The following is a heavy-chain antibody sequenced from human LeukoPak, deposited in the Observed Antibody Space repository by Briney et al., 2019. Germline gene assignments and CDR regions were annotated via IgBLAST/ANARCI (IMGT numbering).Heavy chain of an antibody. CDR3: AREGGSGSYYNIYYFDY. J-gene: IGHJ4*02. CDR2: IWYDGSNK. CDR1: GSTFSSYG. Sequence: PGGSLRLSCAASGSTFSSYGMHWVRQAPGKGLEWVAVIWYDGSNKYYAGSVKGRFTISRDNSKNTLYLQMNSLRAEDTAVYYSAREGGSGSYYNIYYFDYWGQGTLVTVSS. D-gene: IGHD3-10*01. V-gene: IGHV3-33*01.